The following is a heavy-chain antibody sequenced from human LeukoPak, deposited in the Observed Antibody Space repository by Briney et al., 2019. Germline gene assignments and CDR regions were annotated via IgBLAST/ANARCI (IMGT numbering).Heavy chain of an antibody. J-gene: IGHJ4*02. V-gene: IGHV1-18*01. CDR1: GYTFTSYG. CDR2: ISAYNGNT. D-gene: IGHD3-22*01. CDR3: ARQDDSSGYSLFDY. Sequence: GASVKVSCKASGYTFTSYGISWVRQAPGQGLEWMGWISAYNGNTNYAQKLQGRVTMTTDTSTSTAYMELRSLRSDDTAVYYCARQDDSSGYSLFDYWGQGTLVTVSS.